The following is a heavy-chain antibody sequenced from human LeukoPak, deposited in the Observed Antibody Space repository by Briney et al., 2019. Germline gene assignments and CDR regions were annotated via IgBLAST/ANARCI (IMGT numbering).Heavy chain of an antibody. D-gene: IGHD1-20*01. Sequence: SETLSLTCTVSGGSISSGGYYWSWIRQHPGKGLEWIGYIYYSGSTYYNPSLKSRVTISVDTSKNQFSLKLSSVTAADTAVYYCARDFNSNGHFDYWGQGTLVTVSS. CDR2: IYYSGST. J-gene: IGHJ4*02. CDR3: ARDFNSNGHFDY. V-gene: IGHV4-31*03. CDR1: GGSISSGGYY.